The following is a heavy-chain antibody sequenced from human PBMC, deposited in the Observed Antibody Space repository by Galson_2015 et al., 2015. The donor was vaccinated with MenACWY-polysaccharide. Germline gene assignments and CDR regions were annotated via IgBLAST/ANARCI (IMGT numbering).Heavy chain of an antibody. J-gene: IGHJ4*02. CDR2: VYFSGSA. D-gene: IGHD3-10*01. V-gene: IGHV4-59*01. CDR3: ARSSVLWFGDQKSEFDY. Sequence: SETLSLTCTVSRGSFSTYYWSWIRQPPGKGLEWIAYVYFSGSADYNPSLKSRVTISIDTSKNQFSLKLSSVTAADTAVYYCARSSVLWFGDQKSEFDYWGQGTLVTVSS. CDR1: RGSFSTYY.